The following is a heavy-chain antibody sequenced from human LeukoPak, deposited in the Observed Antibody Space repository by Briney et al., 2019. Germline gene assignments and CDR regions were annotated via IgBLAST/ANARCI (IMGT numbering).Heavy chain of an antibody. CDR1: GGSISSYY. J-gene: IGHJ5*02. V-gene: IGHV4-59*08. D-gene: IGHD3-22*01. CDR3: VRSPNDSSGP. CDR2: ISYSGST. Sequence: SETLSLTCTVSGGSISSYYWSWIRQPPGKGLEWIGYISYSGSTTYNPSLKSRVTISLDTSKNQFSLKLSSVTAADTAVYYCVRSPNDSSGPWGQGTLVTVSS.